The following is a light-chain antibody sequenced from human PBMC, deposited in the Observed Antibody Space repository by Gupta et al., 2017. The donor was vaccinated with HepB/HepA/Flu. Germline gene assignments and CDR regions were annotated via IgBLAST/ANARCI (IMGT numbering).Light chain of an antibody. CDR1: QSISNK. V-gene: IGKV3-15*01. J-gene: IGKJ4*01. CDR2: DAS. CDR3: QQDETWVT. Sequence: EIVMTQSPATLSVSPGERATRSCRTTQSISNKLAWYQQRPGQVPRLLIYDASTRATGVPPRFNGSGSGTDFTLTSDYRRYEDFAVYCGQQDETWVTFGEGTKVEV.